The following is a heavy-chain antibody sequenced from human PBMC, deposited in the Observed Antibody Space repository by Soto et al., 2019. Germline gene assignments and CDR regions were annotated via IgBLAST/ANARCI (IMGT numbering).Heavy chain of an antibody. D-gene: IGHD2-15*01. V-gene: IGHV1-69*02. J-gene: IGHJ6*02. Sequence: SVKVSCKASGDTFSFYTINWVRQAPGLGLEWMGRVNPIVSMSNYAQKFQGRVTITTDKSTNTAYMELSSLRSEDTAVYYCVSLAVIAGYYYYGMDVWGQGTTVTVSS. CDR2: VNPIVSMS. CDR1: GDTFSFYT. CDR3: VSLAVIAGYYYYGMDV.